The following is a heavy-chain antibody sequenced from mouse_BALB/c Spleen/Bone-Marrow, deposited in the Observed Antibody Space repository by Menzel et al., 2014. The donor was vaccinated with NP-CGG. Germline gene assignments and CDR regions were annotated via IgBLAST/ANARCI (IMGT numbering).Heavy chain of an antibody. J-gene: IGHJ3*01. V-gene: IGHV14-3*02. CDR2: IDPASGNT. CDR3: TTYYGSRFTY. CDR1: GFNIXDTY. Sequence: VQLQQPGAELVKPGASVKLSCTASGFNIXDTYMHWVKQRPEQGLEWIGRIDPASGNTKYDPKFQGKATITADTSSNTAYLQLSSLPSEDTAIYYCTTYYGSRFTYWGQGTLVTVSA. D-gene: IGHD2-9*01.